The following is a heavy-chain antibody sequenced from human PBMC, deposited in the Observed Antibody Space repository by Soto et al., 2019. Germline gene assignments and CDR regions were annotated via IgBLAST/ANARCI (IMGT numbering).Heavy chain of an antibody. V-gene: IGHV6-1*01. CDR2: TYYRSKWYN. D-gene: IGHD3-22*01. Sequence: SQSLSLTCALSGDSASSNSAAWNWIRPSPSRGLEWLGRTYYRSKWYNDYAVSVKSRITINPDTSKNQFSLQLNSVTPEDTAVYYCARSSSRCYDREDLFDFRGQRTSDLVSA. CDR3: ARSSSRCYDREDLFDF. J-gene: IGHJ6*01. CDR1: GDSASSNSAA.